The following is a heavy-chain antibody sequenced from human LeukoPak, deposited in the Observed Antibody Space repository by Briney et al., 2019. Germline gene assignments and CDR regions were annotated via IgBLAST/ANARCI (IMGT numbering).Heavy chain of an antibody. D-gene: IGHD3-22*01. CDR1: RFTFSSYE. J-gene: IGHJ3*02. V-gene: IGHV3-48*03. CDR3: ARGGGHYEDPFDI. CDR2: ISSSGSTI. Sequence: GGSLRLSCAASRFTFSSYEMNWVRQAPGKGLEWVSYISSSGSTIYYTDSVKGRFTISRDNAKNSLYLQMNSLRAEDTAVYYFARGGGHYEDPFDIWGQGTMVTVSS.